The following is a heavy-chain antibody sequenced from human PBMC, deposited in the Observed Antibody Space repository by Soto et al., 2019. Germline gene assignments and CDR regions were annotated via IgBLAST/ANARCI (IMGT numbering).Heavy chain of an antibody. D-gene: IGHD6-19*01. CDR1: GFTFSNYV. CDR2: ISIDGNSE. J-gene: IGHJ1*01. CDR3: ATEDYGSGRAGTFFQ. V-gene: IGHV3-30-3*01. Sequence: QVQLVESGGGVVQPGRSLRVSCVASGFTFSNYVMHWVRQAPGKGLEWVAGISIDGNSEHYADSVKGRFTISRENSKNTVYLQMTSLRVEDTAVYYCATEDYGSGRAGTFFQWGQGTLVTVSS.